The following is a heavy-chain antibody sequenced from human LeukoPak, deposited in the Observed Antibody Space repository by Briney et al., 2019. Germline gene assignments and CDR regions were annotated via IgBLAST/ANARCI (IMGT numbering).Heavy chain of an antibody. D-gene: IGHD3-10*01. V-gene: IGHV3-30-3*01. J-gene: IGHJ4*02. CDR1: GFTFSRYA. CDR3: ARRGFYGSGSYFDY. Sequence: TGGSLRLSCAASGFTFSRYAMHWVRQAPGKGLEWVAVISDDGSNKYYADSVKGRFTISRDNSKNTVYLQMNSLRADDTAVYYCARRGFYGSGSYFDYWGQGTLVTVSS. CDR2: ISDDGSNK.